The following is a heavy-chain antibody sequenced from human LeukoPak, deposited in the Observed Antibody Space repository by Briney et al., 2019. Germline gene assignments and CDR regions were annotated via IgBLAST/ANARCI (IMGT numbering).Heavy chain of an antibody. CDR3: ARSFGVVTYYFDY. D-gene: IGHD3-3*01. Sequence: PSETLSLTCTVSGGSISSGSYYWSWIRQPAGKGLEWIRRIYTSGSTNYNPSLKSRVTISVDTSKNQFSLKLSSVTAADTAVYYCARSFGVVTYYFDYWGQGTLVTVSS. CDR1: GGSISSGSYY. CDR2: IYTSGST. J-gene: IGHJ4*02. V-gene: IGHV4-61*02.